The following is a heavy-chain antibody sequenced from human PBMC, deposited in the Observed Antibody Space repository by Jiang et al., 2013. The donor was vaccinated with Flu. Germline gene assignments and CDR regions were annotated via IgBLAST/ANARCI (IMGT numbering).Heavy chain of an antibody. CDR1: GFTFSSYA. Sequence: RLSCAASGFTFSSYAMHWVRQAPGKGLEWVAVISYDGSNKYYADSVKGRFTISRDNSKNTLYLQMNSLRAEDTAVYYCARAYCNSTTCYRGPWFDPWGQGTLVTVSS. D-gene: IGHD2-2*01. V-gene: IGHV3-30-3*01. CDR3: ARAYCNSTTCYRGPWFDP. CDR2: ISYDGSNK. J-gene: IGHJ5*02.